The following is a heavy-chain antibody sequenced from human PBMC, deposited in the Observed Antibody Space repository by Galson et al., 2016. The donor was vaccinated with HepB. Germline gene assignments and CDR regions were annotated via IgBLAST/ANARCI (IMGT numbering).Heavy chain of an antibody. CDR3: ARASGIRGIKGAMDV. CDR2: IHDDGST. J-gene: IGHJ6*02. CDR1: GFSVSNNY. Sequence: SLRLSCAASGFSVSNNYMRWVRQAPGKGLECVSVIHDDGSTNYADSVMGRFTISRDNSKNTLYLEMNSLRAEDAAVYYCARASGIRGIKGAMDVWGQGTTVSVSS. V-gene: IGHV3-53*01. D-gene: IGHD3-10*01.